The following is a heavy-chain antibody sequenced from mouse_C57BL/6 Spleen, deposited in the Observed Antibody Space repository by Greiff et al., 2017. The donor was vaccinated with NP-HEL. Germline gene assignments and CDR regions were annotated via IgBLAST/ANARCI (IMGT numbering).Heavy chain of an antibody. CDR1: GYTFTDYY. D-gene: IGHD2-3*01. CDR3: ARSIDGYYGGENVDY. CDR2: INPYNGGT. Sequence: EVKLQESGPVLVKPGASVKMSCKASGYTFTDYYMNWVKQSHGKSLEWIGVINPYNGGTSYNQKFKGKATLTVDKSSSTAYMELNSLTSEDSAVYYCARSIDGYYGGENVDYWGQGTTLTVSS. V-gene: IGHV1-19*01. J-gene: IGHJ2*01.